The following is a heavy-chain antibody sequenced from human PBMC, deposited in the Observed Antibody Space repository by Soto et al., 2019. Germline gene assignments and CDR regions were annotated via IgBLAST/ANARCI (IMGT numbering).Heavy chain of an antibody. D-gene: IGHD6-6*01. CDR1: GFTFSSYS. CDR3: AIIQLGYDAFDI. CDR2: ISSSSSYI. V-gene: IGHV3-21*01. Sequence: EVQLVESGGGLVKPGGSLRLSCAASGFTFSSYSMNWVRQAPGKGLEWVSSISSSSSYIYYADSVKGRFTISRDNAKNARYLQMNSPRAEDRAVYYCAIIQLGYDAFDIWGQGTMVTVSS. J-gene: IGHJ3*02.